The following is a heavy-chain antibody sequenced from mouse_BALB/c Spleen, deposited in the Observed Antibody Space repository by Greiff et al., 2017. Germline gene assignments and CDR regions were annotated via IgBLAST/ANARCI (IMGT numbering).Heavy chain of an antibody. CDR3: ARNYRYDVSYAMDY. Sequence: VQLQQSGAELVRPGSSVKISCKASGYAFSSYWMNWVKQRPGQGLEWIGQIYPGDGDTNYNGKFKGKATLTADKSSSTAYMQLSSLTSEDSAVYFCARNYRYDVSYAMDYWGQGTSVTVSS. D-gene: IGHD2-14*01. CDR2: IYPGDGDT. CDR1: GYAFSSYW. J-gene: IGHJ4*01. V-gene: IGHV1-80*01.